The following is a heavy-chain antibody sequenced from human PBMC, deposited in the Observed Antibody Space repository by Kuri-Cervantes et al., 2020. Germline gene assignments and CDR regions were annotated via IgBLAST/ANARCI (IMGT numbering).Heavy chain of an antibody. CDR1: GFTFSSHA. Sequence: GGSLRLSCAASGFTFSSHAMSWVRQAPAKGLEWFSAISASGGSTYYADSVKGRFTISRDNSKNTLYLQMNSLRAEDTAVYYCASRRGYGSGHDYWGQGTLVTVSS. D-gene: IGHD3-10*01. CDR2: ISASGGST. CDR3: ASRRGYGSGHDY. J-gene: IGHJ4*02. V-gene: IGHV3-23*01.